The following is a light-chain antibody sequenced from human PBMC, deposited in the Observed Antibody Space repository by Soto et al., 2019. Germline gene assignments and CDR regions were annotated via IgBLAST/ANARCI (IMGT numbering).Light chain of an antibody. V-gene: IGLV7-46*01. CDR3: LLSYSDAYV. J-gene: IGLJ1*01. Sequence: QAVVTQEPSLTVSPGGTVTLTCGSSTGAVTSSHYPYWFQQKPGQAPRTLIYDTSYKHSWAPARFSGSLLGGKAALTLSGAQPEDEAEYYCLLSYSDAYVFGTGTKVTVL. CDR2: DTS. CDR1: TGAVTSSHY.